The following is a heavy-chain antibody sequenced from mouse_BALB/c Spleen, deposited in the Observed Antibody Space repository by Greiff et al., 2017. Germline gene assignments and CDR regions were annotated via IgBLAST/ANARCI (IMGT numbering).Heavy chain of an antibody. CDR2: IWSDGST. V-gene: IGHV2-6-2*01. D-gene: IGHD3-3*01. Sequence: VQLQQSGPDLVAPSQSLSITCTVSGFSLTSYGVHWVRQPPGEGLEWLVVIWSDGSTTYNSALKSRLSISKDNSKSQVFLKMNSLQTDDTAMYYCARHRGYYYAMDYWGQGTSVTVSS. J-gene: IGHJ4*01. CDR1: GFSLTSYG. CDR3: ARHRGYYYAMDY.